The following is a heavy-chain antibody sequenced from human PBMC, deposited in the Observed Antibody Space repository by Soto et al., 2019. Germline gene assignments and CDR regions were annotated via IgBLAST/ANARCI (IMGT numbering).Heavy chain of an antibody. J-gene: IGHJ6*03. CDR3: ARSKRIAVAGTGHYYMDV. Sequence: QVQLQESRPGLVKPSGTLSLTCAVSGGSISSSNWWRWVRQPPGKGLAWIGEIDHSGGTNYNPSLKRRVTISGDKCKSQCSLKLSSVTAADTAVYYCARSKRIAVAGTGHYYMDVWGKGTTVTVSS. CDR1: GGSISSSNW. D-gene: IGHD6-19*01. V-gene: IGHV4-4*02. CDR2: IDHSGGT.